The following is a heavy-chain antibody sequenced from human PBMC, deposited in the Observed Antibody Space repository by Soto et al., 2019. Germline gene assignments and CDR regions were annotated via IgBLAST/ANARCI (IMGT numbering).Heavy chain of an antibody. CDR1: GFTFSSYA. V-gene: IGHV3-30-3*01. CDR3: ARRGYYYYGMDV. Sequence: LSCAAPGFTFSSYAMHRVRQAPGKGLEWVAVISYDGSNKYYADSVKGRFTISRDNSKNTLYLQMNSLRAEDTAVYYCARRGYYYYGMDVWGQGTTVTVSS. J-gene: IGHJ6*02. CDR2: ISYDGSNK.